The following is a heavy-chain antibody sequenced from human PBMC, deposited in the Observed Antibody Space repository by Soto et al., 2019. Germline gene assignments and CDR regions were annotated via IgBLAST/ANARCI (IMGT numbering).Heavy chain of an antibody. CDR1: GFTFSKYG. J-gene: IGHJ4*02. Sequence: GVPLRLSCAASGFTFSKYGMHWVRQAPGKGLEWVALIWNDGIRKVYVDSVKGRFTISRDNSKNTLDLQMNNLRDEDTAVYYCARDDDNDANALDYWGPGTLVTVSS. V-gene: IGHV3-33*01. CDR3: ARDDDNDANALDY. CDR2: IWNDGIRK.